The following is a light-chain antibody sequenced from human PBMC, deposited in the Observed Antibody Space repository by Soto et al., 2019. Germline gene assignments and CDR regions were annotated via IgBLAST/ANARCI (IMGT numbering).Light chain of an antibody. CDR3: SSYTGSHAV. V-gene: IGLV2-14*03. CDR1: SSDITTYNY. CDR2: DFS. Sequence: QSALTQPASVSGSPGQSITISCTGTSSDITTYNYVSWYQHHPGKTPKLMIYDFSNRPSGVSHRFSGSMSGNTASLTISGLQAEDEADYYCSSYTGSHAVFGGGTKLTVL. J-gene: IGLJ2*01.